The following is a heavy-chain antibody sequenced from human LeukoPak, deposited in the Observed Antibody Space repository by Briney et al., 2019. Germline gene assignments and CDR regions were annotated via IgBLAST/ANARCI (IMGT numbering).Heavy chain of an antibody. J-gene: IGHJ5*02. CDR3: ARTGDYSRSTGGWFDP. Sequence: SETLSLTCTVSGGSISSYYWSWVRQAPGKGLEWIGYIFYSGNTNYSPSLKSRVTISLDTSKKQFSLRLTSVTTADTAVYFCARTGDYSRSTGGWFDPWGQGTLVTVSS. CDR2: IFYSGNT. V-gene: IGHV4-59*01. D-gene: IGHD4-11*01. CDR1: GGSISSYY.